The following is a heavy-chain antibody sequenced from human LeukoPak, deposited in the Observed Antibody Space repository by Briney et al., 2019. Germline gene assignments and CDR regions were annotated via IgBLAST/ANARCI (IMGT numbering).Heavy chain of an antibody. Sequence: PGGSLRLSCAASGFTFSSYAITWVRQAPGKGLEWVSSIRSTGDSTFYADSVKGRFTISRDNSKNTVYLLMNSLRTEDTAVYYCAEDRAYVGATLDYWGQGTLVTVSS. CDR2: IRSTGDST. CDR1: GFTFSSYA. V-gene: IGHV3-23*01. D-gene: IGHD1-26*01. J-gene: IGHJ4*02. CDR3: AEDRAYVGATLDY.